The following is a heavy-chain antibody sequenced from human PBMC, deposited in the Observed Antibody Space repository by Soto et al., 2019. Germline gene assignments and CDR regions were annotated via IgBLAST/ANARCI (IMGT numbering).Heavy chain of an antibody. CDR1: GGTFSSYT. Sequence: QVQLVQSGAEVKKPGSSVKVSCQASGGTFSSYTISWVRQAPGQGLEWMGRIIPILGIANYAQKFQGRVTMTADKSTSTANMELRGLRSEDTAVYYCARSSIAAAGQVDQGHYYYYYMDVWGKGTTVTVSS. D-gene: IGHD6-13*01. J-gene: IGHJ6*03. CDR3: ARSSIAAAGQVDQGHYYYYYMDV. CDR2: IIPILGIA. V-gene: IGHV1-69*02.